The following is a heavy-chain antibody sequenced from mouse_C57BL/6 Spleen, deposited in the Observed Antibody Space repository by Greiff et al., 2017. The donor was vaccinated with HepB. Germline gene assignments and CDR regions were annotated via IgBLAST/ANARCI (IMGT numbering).Heavy chain of an antibody. CDR3: ASYYGSSYGYFDV. CDR1: GYTFTSYW. CDR2: IDPNSGGT. D-gene: IGHD1-1*01. Sequence: VQLQQSGAELVKPGASVKLSCKASGYTFTSYWMHWVKQRPGRGLEWIGRIDPNSGGTKYNEKFKSKATLTVDKPSSTAYMQLSSLTSEDSAVYDCASYYGSSYGYFDVWGTGTTVTVSS. V-gene: IGHV1-72*01. J-gene: IGHJ1*03.